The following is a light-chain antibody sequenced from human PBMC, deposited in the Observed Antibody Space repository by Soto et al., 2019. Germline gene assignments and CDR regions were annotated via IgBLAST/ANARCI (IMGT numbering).Light chain of an antibody. CDR1: QTISNW. J-gene: IGKJ2*01. V-gene: IGKV1-5*01. CDR2: DAS. CDR3: QQYISYSYT. Sequence: DIQMTQSPSTLSASVGDRDTITCRASQTISNWLAWYQQKPGKAPKLLIYDASSLHSGVPSRFSGSGSGTEFTLTISSLQPDDFATYYCQQYISYSYTFGQGTKLEI.